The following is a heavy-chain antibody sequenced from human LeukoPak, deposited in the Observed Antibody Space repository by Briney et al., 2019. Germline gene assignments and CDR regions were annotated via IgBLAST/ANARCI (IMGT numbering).Heavy chain of an antibody. J-gene: IGHJ2*01. CDR3: ARDTVAVAIRAPWYFDL. Sequence: SETLSLTCTVSGGSISSYYWSWIRQPAGKGLEWIGRIYTSGGTNYNPSLKSRVTMSVDTSKNQFSLKLSSVTAADTAVYYCARDTVAVAIRAPWYFDLWGRGTLVTVSS. V-gene: IGHV4-4*07. CDR2: IYTSGGT. D-gene: IGHD6-19*01. CDR1: GGSISSYY.